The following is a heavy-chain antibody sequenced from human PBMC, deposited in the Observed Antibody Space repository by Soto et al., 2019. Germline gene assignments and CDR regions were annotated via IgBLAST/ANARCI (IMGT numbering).Heavy chain of an antibody. V-gene: IGHV3-48*02. J-gene: IGHJ4*02. CDR1: GFNFNGYG. D-gene: IGHD6-6*01. CDR3: ARGGAARPDY. Sequence: GGSLRLSYAASGFNFNGYGMNWVRQAPGKGLEWVSYISSNSRTIDYADSVKGRFTISRDNAKNSLFLQMDSLRDEDTAMYYCARGGAARPDYWGLGTLVTSPQ. CDR2: ISSNSRTI.